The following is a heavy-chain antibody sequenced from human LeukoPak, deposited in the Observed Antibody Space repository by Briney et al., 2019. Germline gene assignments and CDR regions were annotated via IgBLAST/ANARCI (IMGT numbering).Heavy chain of an antibody. D-gene: IGHD3-9*01. CDR2: INPNSGGT. Sequence: VASVKVSCKASGYTFTGYYMHWVRHAPGQGLEWMGWINPNSGGTKYAQKFQGRVTMTRDTSITTAYMELSRLRSDDTAVYYCARNDILTANDYWGQGTLVTVSS. J-gene: IGHJ4*02. CDR1: GYTFTGYY. V-gene: IGHV1-2*02. CDR3: ARNDILTANDY.